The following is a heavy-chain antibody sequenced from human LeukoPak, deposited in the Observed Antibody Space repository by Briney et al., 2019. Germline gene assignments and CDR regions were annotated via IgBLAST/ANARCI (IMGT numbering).Heavy chain of an antibody. CDR1: GGSVSSGSYY. J-gene: IGHJ3*02. Sequence: SETLSLTCTVSGGSVSSGSYYWTWIRQPPGKGLEWVGYISYSGSTNFNPSLKSRVTISVDTSKNQFSLNLSSVTAADTAVYYCARRGTGGRSFDIWGQGTMVTVSS. CDR2: ISYSGST. V-gene: IGHV4-61*01. D-gene: IGHD2-8*02. CDR3: ARRGTGGRSFDI.